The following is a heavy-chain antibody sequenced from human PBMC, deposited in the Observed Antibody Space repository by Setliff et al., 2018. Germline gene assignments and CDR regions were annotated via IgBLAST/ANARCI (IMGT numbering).Heavy chain of an antibody. CDR2: INQSGST. D-gene: IGHD3-22*01. Sequence: PSETLSLTCAVYGGSFNSYYWSWIRQPPGKGLEWIGEINQSGSTNYNPSLKSRVTMSVDTSKNQFSLKLSSVTAADTAVYYCARGLSYYDSSGYLPAPYAFDIWGQGTMVTV. J-gene: IGHJ3*02. CDR3: ARGLSYYDSSGYLPAPYAFDI. CDR1: GGSFNSYY. V-gene: IGHV4-34*01.